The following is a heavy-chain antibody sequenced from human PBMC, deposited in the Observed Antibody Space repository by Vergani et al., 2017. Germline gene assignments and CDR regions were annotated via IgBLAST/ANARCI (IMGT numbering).Heavy chain of an antibody. J-gene: IGHJ4*02. V-gene: IGHV2-5*01. Sequence: QITLKESGPTLVTPTQTLTLTCTVSGFSLSTSGVSVAWIRQPPGKALEWLALIYWNEDKRYRPSLKSRLTITKDTSKNQVVLTMTNMGPVDTATYYCARGTTYYYDSSGYSDYWGQGTLVTVSS. CDR3: ARGTTYYYDSSGYSDY. CDR2: IYWNEDK. D-gene: IGHD3-22*01. CDR1: GFSLSTSGVS.